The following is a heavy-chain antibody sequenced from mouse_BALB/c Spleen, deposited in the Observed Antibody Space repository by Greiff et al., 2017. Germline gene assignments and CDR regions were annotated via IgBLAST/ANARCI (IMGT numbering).Heavy chain of an antibody. J-gene: IGHJ4*01. V-gene: IGHV5-17*02. CDR3: ARSDVRGAMDY. Sequence: EVKLVESGGGLVQPGGSRKLSCAASGFTFSSFGMHWVRQAPEKGLEWVAYISSGSSTIYYADTVKGRFTISRDNPKNTLFLQMTSLRSEDTAMYYCARSDVRGAMDYWGQGTSVTVSS. D-gene: IGHD2-14*01. CDR2: ISSGSSTI. CDR1: GFTFSSFG.